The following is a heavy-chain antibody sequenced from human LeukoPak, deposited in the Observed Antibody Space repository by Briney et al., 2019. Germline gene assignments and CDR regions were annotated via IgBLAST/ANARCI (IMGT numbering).Heavy chain of an antibody. CDR2: ISAYNGNT. D-gene: IGHD1-7*01. J-gene: IGHJ5*02. V-gene: IGHV1-18*01. Sequence: ASVKVSCKASGYTFTSYGISWVRQAPGQGLEWMGWISAYNGNTNYAQKLQGRVTMTTDTSTSTAYMELSSLRSEDTAVYYCARVRNYEDRWWFDPWGQGTLVTVSS. CDR3: ARVRNYEDRWWFDP. CDR1: GYTFTSYG.